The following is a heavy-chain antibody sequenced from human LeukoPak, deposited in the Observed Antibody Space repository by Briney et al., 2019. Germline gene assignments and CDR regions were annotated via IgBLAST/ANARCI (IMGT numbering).Heavy chain of an antibody. Sequence: GGSLSLSCAASGFTFSSYSMNWVRQAPGKGLEWVSSISSSSSYIYYADSVKGRFTISRDNAKNSLYLQMNSLRAEDTAVYYCARGRDGYNLDYWGQGTLVTVSS. V-gene: IGHV3-21*01. J-gene: IGHJ4*02. CDR1: GFTFSSYS. CDR3: ARGRDGYNLDY. D-gene: IGHD5-24*01. CDR2: ISSSSSYI.